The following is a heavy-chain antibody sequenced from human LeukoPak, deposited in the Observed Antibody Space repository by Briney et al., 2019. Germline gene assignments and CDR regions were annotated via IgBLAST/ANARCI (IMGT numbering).Heavy chain of an antibody. J-gene: IGHJ4*02. Sequence: GGSLRLSCAASGFTFSSYAMSSFRQAPGKGLEWVSAISGSGGSTYYADSVKGRFTISRDNSKNTLYLQMNSLRAEDTAVYYCAKLGGYDSSGFGDYWGQGTLVTVSS. CDR3: AKLGGYDSSGFGDY. CDR1: GFTFSSYA. CDR2: ISGSGGST. V-gene: IGHV3-23*01. D-gene: IGHD3-22*01.